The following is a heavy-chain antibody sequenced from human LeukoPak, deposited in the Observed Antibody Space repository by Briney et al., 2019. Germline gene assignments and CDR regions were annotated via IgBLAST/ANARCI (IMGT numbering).Heavy chain of an antibody. D-gene: IGHD1-1*01. Sequence: GGSLRLSCAASGFTFSSYWMHWVRQAPGKGLVWVSRINTDGSSTSYADSVKGRFTISRDNAKNTLYLQMNSLRAEDTAVYYCARVWNLRGHFDYWGQGTLVTVSS. CDR1: GFTFSSYW. V-gene: IGHV3-74*01. CDR3: ARVWNLRGHFDY. CDR2: INTDGSST. J-gene: IGHJ4*02.